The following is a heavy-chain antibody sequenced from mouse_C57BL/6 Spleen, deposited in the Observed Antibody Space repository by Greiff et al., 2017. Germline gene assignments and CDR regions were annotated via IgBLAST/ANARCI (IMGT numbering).Heavy chain of an antibody. J-gene: IGHJ2*01. CDR1: GYTFTSYW. CDR2: IDPSDSYT. Sequence: QVQLQQPGAELVKPGASVKLSCKASGYTFTSYWMQWVKQRPGQGLEWIGEIDPSDSYTNYNQKFKGKATLTVDTSSSTAYMQLSSLTSEDSAVYYCARWGYDYERRFYFDYWGQGTTLTVSS. D-gene: IGHD2-4*01. V-gene: IGHV1-50*01. CDR3: ARWGYDYERRFYFDY.